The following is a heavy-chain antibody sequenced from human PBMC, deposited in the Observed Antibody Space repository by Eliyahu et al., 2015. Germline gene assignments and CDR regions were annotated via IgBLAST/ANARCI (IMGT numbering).Heavy chain of an antibody. J-gene: IGHJ4*02. Sequence: QVQLVESGGGVVQPGRSLRLSCAASGFTFSSYGXHWVRQAPGKGXXWVAVISYDGSNKYYADSVKGRFTISRDNSKNTLYLQMNSLRAEDTAVYYCAKDDYWGQGTLVTVSS. V-gene: IGHV3-30*18. CDR3: AKDDY. CDR1: GFTFSSYG. CDR2: ISYDGSNK.